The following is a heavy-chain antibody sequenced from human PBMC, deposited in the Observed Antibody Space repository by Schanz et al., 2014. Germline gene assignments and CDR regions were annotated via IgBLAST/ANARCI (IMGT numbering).Heavy chain of an antibody. CDR1: GGSFSGYY. V-gene: IGHV4-34*01. J-gene: IGHJ3*02. Sequence: QVQLQQWGAGLLKPSETLSLTCAVYGGSFSGYYWSWIRQPPGKGLEWIAEINHGGSTNYNPSLKSRVTMSVDTSKNQFSLNLSSATAADTAVYYCARDRGHGDLPGDIWGQGTMVTVAS. CDR2: INHGGST. CDR3: ARDRGHGDLPGDI. D-gene: IGHD4-17*01.